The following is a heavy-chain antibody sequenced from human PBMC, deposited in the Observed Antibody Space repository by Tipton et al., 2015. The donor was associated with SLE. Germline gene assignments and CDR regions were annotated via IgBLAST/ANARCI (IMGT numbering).Heavy chain of an antibody. D-gene: IGHD1-1*01. J-gene: IGHJ6*03. V-gene: IGHV4-4*02. Sequence: TLSLTCAVSGGSISSRNWWSWIRQSPGKGLEWIGEIDHSGSTNYNPSLKSRVTISIDTSKNQFSLRLRSVTAADTAVYYCARVPGLERSYYYNYYMDVWGKGTTVTVSS. CDR1: GGSISSRNW. CDR2: IDHSGST. CDR3: ARVPGLERSYYYNYYMDV.